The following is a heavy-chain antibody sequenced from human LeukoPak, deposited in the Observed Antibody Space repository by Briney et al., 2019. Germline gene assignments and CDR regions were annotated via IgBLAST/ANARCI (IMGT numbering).Heavy chain of an antibody. V-gene: IGHV3-9*01. CDR3: AKDIVAHLAVAGTGFGY. D-gene: IGHD6-19*01. Sequence: SGGSLRLSCAASGFTFDDYAMHWVRQAPGKGLEWVSGISWNSGSIGYADSVKGRFTISRDNAKNSLYLQMNSLRAEDTALYYCAKDIVAHLAVAGTGFGYWGQGTLVTVSS. J-gene: IGHJ4*02. CDR1: GFTFDDYA. CDR2: ISWNSGSI.